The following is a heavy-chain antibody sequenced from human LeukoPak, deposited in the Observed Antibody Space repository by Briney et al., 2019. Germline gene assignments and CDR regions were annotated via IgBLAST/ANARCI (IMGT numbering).Heavy chain of an antibody. Sequence: GGSLRLSCAASGFTFSSYWMSWVRQAPGKGLEWVANIKQDGSEKYYVDSVKGRFTISRDNAKNSLYLQMNSLRAEDTAVYYCARVRYYGSGSYPLDYWGQGTLVTVSS. CDR3: ARVRYYGSGSYPLDY. CDR2: IKQDGSEK. V-gene: IGHV3-7*01. J-gene: IGHJ4*02. D-gene: IGHD3-10*01. CDR1: GFTFSSYW.